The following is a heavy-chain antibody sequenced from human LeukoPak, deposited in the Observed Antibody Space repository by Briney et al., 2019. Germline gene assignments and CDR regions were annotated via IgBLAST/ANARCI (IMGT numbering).Heavy chain of an antibody. CDR1: GGTFSSYA. D-gene: IGHD5-24*01. J-gene: IGHJ4*02. CDR2: INPNGGST. Sequence: ASVKVSCKASGGTFSSYAISWVRQAPGQGLEWMGIINPNGGSTSYAQKFQGRVTMTRDTSTSKVYMELSSLRSEDTAVYYCARREDGYNYVVYWGQGTLVTVSS. V-gene: IGHV1-46*01. CDR3: ARREDGYNYVVY.